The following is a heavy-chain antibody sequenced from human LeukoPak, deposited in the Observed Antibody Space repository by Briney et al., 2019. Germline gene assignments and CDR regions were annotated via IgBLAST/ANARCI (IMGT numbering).Heavy chain of an antibody. Sequence: ASVKVSCKASGYTFTSYRMHWVRQAPGQGLEWMGIINPGGGSTSYAQKFQGRVTMTRDTSTSTFYMDLSSLRSEDTAVYYCAGTSNYDFWSGYYTDYFDYWGQGTLVTVSS. D-gene: IGHD3-3*01. CDR3: AGTSNYDFWSGYYTDYFDY. CDR1: GYTFTSYR. V-gene: IGHV1-46*01. CDR2: INPGGGST. J-gene: IGHJ4*02.